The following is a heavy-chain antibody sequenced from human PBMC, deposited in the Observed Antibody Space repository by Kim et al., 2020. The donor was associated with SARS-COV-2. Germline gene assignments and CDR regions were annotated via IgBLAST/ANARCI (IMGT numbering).Heavy chain of an antibody. J-gene: IGHJ4*02. CDR3: ARVRIAVAGTVTGPIDY. D-gene: IGHD6-19*01. CDR1: GFTFSSYA. Sequence: GGSLRLSCAASGFTFSSYAMHWVRQAPGKGLEWVAVISYDGSNKYYADSVKGRFTISRDNSKNTLYLQMNSLRAEDTAVYYCARVRIAVAGTVTGPIDYWGQGTLVTVSS. CDR2: ISYDGSNK. V-gene: IGHV3-30*04.